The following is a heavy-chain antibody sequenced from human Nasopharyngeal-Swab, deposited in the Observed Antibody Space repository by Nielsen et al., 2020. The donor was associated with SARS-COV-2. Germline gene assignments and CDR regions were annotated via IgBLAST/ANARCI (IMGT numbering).Heavy chain of an antibody. CDR1: GFTFSSYA. D-gene: IGHD3-10*01. V-gene: IGHV3-30-3*01. J-gene: IGHJ4*02. Sequence: GGSLRLSCAASGFTFSSYAMHWVRQAPGKGLEWVAVISYDGSNKYYADSVKGRFTIPRDNSKNTLYLQMHSLRAEDTAVYYCARPMVRGVIANHFDYRGQGTLVTVSS. CDR2: ISYDGSNK. CDR3: ARPMVRGVIANHFDY.